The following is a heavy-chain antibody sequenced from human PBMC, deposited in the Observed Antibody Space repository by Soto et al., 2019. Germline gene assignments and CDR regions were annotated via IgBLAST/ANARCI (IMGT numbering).Heavy chain of an antibody. D-gene: IGHD2-8*01. J-gene: IGHJ4*02. CDR2: IYHSGST. CDR1: GYSISSGYY. Sequence: PSETLSLTCAVSGYSISSGYYLGWVLQPPWKELEWIGSIYHSGSTYYNPSLKSRVTISVDTSKNQFSLKLSSVTAADTAVYYCARARYCTNGVCYTPSQYFDYWGQGTLVTVSS. CDR3: ARARYCTNGVCYTPSQYFDY. V-gene: IGHV4-38-2*01.